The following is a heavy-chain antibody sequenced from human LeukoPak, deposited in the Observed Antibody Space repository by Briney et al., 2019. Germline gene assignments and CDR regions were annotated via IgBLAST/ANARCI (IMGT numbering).Heavy chain of an antibody. CDR1: GFTFSSYG. Sequence: GGPLRLSCAASGFTFSSYGMNWVRQAPGKGLEWVAGIWYDGSNKYYADSVKGRFTISRDNSKNTLFLQMNSLRAEDTAVYYCAKDRIAVRPGWFDPWGQGNLVTVSS. J-gene: IGHJ5*02. V-gene: IGHV3-33*06. CDR3: AKDRIAVRPGWFDP. CDR2: IWYDGSNK. D-gene: IGHD6-6*01.